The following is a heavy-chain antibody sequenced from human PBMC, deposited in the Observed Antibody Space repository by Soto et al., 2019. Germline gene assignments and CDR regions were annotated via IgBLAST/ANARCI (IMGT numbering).Heavy chain of an antibody. Sequence: TLSLTCTVSGGSISSSSYYWGWIRQPPGKGLEWIGSIYYSGSTYYNPSLKSRVTISVDTSKNQFSLKLSSVTAADTAVYYCARQTGRYSGYDFYYWGQGTLVTVSS. V-gene: IGHV4-39*01. CDR1: GGSISSSSYY. J-gene: IGHJ4*02. CDR3: ARQTGRYSGYDFYY. D-gene: IGHD5-12*01. CDR2: IYYSGST.